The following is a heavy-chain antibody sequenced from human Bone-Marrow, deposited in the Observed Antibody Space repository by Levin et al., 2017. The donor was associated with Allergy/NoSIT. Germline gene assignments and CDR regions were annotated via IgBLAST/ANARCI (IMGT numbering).Heavy chain of an antibody. CDR1: GLSFSNYD. J-gene: IGHJ6*02. D-gene: IGHD3-16*01. CDR3: ASWAMFYYDGSDFDYFYYGMDV. V-gene: IGHV3-21*06. Sequence: TSETLSLTCAASGLSFSNYDMNWVRQAPGKGLEWVSSISSGSSHIDYADSVKGRFTISRDNAKNSLYLQMNSLRLEDTAVYFCASWAMFYYDGSDFDYFYYGMDVWGQGTTVTVSS. CDR2: ISSGSSHI.